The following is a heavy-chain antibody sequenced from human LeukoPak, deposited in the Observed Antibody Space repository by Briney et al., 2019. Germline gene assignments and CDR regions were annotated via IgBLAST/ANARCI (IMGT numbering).Heavy chain of an antibody. CDR2: VYTSGST. D-gene: IGHD5-24*01. CDR3: ARDFRETQRRSMRRYYYYYMGV. CDR1: GGSLSSDDYY. Sequence: SQTLSLTCTVSGGSLSSDDYYWSWIRQPAGKGLEWIGRVYTSGSTNYNPSLRSRVTISVDTSKNQFSLKLSSVTAADTAVYYCARDFRETQRRSMRRYYYYYMGVWGKGTTVTVSS. V-gene: IGHV4-61*02. J-gene: IGHJ6*03.